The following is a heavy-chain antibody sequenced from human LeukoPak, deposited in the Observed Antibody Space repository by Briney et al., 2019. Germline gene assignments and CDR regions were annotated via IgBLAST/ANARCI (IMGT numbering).Heavy chain of an antibody. J-gene: IGHJ4*02. D-gene: IGHD1-26*01. V-gene: IGHV4-38-2*02. Sequence: PSETLSLTCTVSGYSIRSGYYWGWIRQPPGKGLEWIGSIYYSGSTYYNPSLKSRVTTSVDTSKNQFSLKLSSVTAADTAVYYCARENYSGSYGDFDYWGQGILVTVSS. CDR3: ARENYSGSYGDFDY. CDR1: GYSIRSGYY. CDR2: IYYSGST.